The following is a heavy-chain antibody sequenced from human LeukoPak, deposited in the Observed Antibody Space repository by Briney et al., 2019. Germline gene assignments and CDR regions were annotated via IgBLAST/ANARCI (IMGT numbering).Heavy chain of an antibody. CDR3: ARGKNNAFDY. Sequence: SQTLSLTCAISGDSVSSTNGVAWNWIRQSPSRGLEWLGRTYYRARSYNDYAESVTSRITVNPDTSKNQFSLQLNSVTPEDTAVYYCARGKNNAFDYWGQGTLVTVSS. CDR1: GDSVSSTNGVA. D-gene: IGHD2/OR15-2a*01. CDR2: TYYRARSYN. V-gene: IGHV6-1*01. J-gene: IGHJ4*02.